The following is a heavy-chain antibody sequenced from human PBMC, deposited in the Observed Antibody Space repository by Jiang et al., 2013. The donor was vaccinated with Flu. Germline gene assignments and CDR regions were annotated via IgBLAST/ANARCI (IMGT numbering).Heavy chain of an antibody. J-gene: IGHJ4*02. V-gene: IGHV1-3*01. CDR2: ISAGSGGT. CDR3: ARGGGIALDY. D-gene: IGHD2-15*01. CDR1: GFTFTKYD. Sequence: GAEVKKPGASVKVSCEASGFTFTKYDIFWVRQAPGQRLEWMGWISAGSGGTTYSQKFQGRVTITRDTSATTAYMEVNSLRSEDTAVYYCARGGGIALDYWGQGTLVTVSS.